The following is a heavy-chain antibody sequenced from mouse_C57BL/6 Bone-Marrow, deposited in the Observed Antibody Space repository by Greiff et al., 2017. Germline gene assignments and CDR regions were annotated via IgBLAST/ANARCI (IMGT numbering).Heavy chain of an antibody. CDR2: ISSGSSTI. V-gene: IGHV5-17*03. CDR1: GFTFSDYG. J-gene: IGHJ1*03. Sequence: EVKLMESGGGLVQPGGSLKLSCAASGFTFSDYGMHWVRQAPEKGLEWVAYISSGSSTIYYADTVKGRFTISRDNAKNTLFLQMTSLRSEDTAMYYCARRRGYFDVWGTGTTVTVSS. CDR3: ARRRGYFDV.